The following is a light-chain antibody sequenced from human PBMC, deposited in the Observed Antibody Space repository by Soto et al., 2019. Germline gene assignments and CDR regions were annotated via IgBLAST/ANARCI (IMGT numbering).Light chain of an antibody. J-gene: IGKJ5*01. Sequence: IQLTQSPSSLSASVGDRVTITCRASQGISSYLAWYQQKPGKAPKLLIYAASTLQSGVPSRFSGSGSGTDFTLTISSLQPEDFATYYCQQLNSYPLTFGGGTRLENK. CDR1: QGISSY. CDR2: AAS. V-gene: IGKV1-9*01. CDR3: QQLNSYPLT.